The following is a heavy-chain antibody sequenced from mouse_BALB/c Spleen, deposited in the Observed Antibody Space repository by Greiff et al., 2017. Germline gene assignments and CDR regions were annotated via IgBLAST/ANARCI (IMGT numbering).Heavy chain of an antibody. CDR1: SYTFTDYA. CDR2: ISTYYGNT. Sequence: QVQLQQSGPELVRPGVSVKISCKGSSYTFTDYAMHWVKQSHAKSLEWIGVISTYYGNTNYNQKFKGKATMTVDKSSSTAYMELARLTSEDSAVYYCARGVRRGAYAMDYWGQGTSVTVSS. J-gene: IGHJ4*01. CDR3: ARGVRRGAYAMDY. D-gene: IGHD2-14*01. V-gene: IGHV1-67*01.